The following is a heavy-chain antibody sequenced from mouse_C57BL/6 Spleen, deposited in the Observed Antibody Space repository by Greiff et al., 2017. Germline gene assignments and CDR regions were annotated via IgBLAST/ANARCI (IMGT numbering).Heavy chain of an antibody. J-gene: IGHJ1*03. CDR2: IYPGNSDT. V-gene: IGHV1-5*01. D-gene: IGHD4-1*01. CDR3: TRLLTGTSDWYFDV. Sequence: EVQLQQSGTVLARPGASVKMSCKTSGYTFTSYWMHWVKQRPGQGLEWIGAIYPGNSDTSYNQKFKGKAKLTAVTSASTAYMELSSLTNEDSAVYYCTRLLTGTSDWYFDVWGTGTTVTVSS. CDR1: GYTFTSYW.